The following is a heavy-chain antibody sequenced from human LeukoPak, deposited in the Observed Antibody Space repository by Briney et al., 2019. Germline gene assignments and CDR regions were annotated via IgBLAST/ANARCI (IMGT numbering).Heavy chain of an antibody. CDR3: ARDLGYGSGTFYTALFDY. CDR2: INTYNGNT. CDR1: GYTFISYG. J-gene: IGHJ4*02. D-gene: IGHD3-10*01. Sequence: EASVRASCKASGYTFISYGISWVRQAPGQGLEWMGWINTYNGNTKYTQSLQGRITLTTDTSTSTAYMDLRSLESDDSAVYYCARDLGYGSGTFYTALFDYWGQGTLVTVSS. V-gene: IGHV1-18*01.